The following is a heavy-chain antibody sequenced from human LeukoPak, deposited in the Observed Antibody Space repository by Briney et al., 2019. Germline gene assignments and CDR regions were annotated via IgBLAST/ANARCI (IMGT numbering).Heavy chain of an antibody. D-gene: IGHD1-1*01. CDR3: ARDSAVGRLGF. CDR2: IWYHGRNA. V-gene: IGHV3-33*01. J-gene: IGHJ4*02. CDR1: GFTFSGSG. Sequence: GGSLRLSCATSGFTFSGSGFHWVRQAPGKGLEWVADIWYHGRNAYYADSAKGRFTIFRDNSKSTLYLQMNSLRAEDTAVYYCARDSAVGRLGFWGQGTLVTVSS.